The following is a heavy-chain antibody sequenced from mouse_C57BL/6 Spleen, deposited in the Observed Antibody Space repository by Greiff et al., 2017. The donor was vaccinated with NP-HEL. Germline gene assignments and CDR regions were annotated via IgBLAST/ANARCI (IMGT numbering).Heavy chain of an antibody. J-gene: IGHJ4*01. D-gene: IGHD1-1*01. Sequence: VQLQQSGAELVRPGTSVKVSCKASGYAFTNYLIEWVKQRPGQGLEWIGVINPGSGGTNYNEKFKGKATLTADKSSSTAYMQLSSLTSEDSAVYFCARRGVITTYYAMDYSGQGTSVTVSS. V-gene: IGHV1-54*01. CDR1: GYAFTNYL. CDR2: INPGSGGT. CDR3: ARRGVITTYYAMDY.